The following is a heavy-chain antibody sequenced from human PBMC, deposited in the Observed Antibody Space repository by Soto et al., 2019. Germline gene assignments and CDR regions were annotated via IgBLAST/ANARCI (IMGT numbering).Heavy chain of an antibody. J-gene: IGHJ6*02. CDR3: ARRIPFGYSMDV. CDR2: ITSNGNYT. CDR1: GFTFSSYA. V-gene: IGHV3-64*01. D-gene: IGHD2-21*01. Sequence: EVQLVESGGGLVQPGGSLRLSCAASGFTFSSYAMHWVRQAPGKGLEYVSAITSNGNYTDYASSVKGRFTISRDNSKNTLYLQMGSLRAEDMAVYYCARRIPFGYSMDVWGQGTTVTVSS.